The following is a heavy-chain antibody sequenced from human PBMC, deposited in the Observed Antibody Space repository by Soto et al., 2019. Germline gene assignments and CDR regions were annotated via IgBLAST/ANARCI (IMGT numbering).Heavy chain of an antibody. D-gene: IGHD3-10*01. CDR1: GFTFRSYS. J-gene: IGHJ4*02. CDR3: ASWSGYFDY. Sequence: EVQLVESGGGLVQPGGSLRLSCAASGFTFRSYSMNWVRQAPGKGLEWVSYISSSSGTTYYADSVKGRFTISRDNAKTSLYLQMNSLRDEDTAVYYCASWSGYFDYWGQGTLVTVSS. CDR2: ISSSSGTT. V-gene: IGHV3-48*02.